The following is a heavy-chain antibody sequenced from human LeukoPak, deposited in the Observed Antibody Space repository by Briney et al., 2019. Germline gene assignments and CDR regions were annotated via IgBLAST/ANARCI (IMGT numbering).Heavy chain of an antibody. CDR2: ISSSGSTI. V-gene: IGHV3-48*03. Sequence: GGSLRLSCAASIFTFSSYEMNWVRQAPGKGLEGVSYISSSGSTIYYADSVKGRFTISRDNAKNSLYLQMNSLRAEDTAVYYCARASNLLYCSSTSCHFDYWGQGTLVTVSS. CDR3: ARASNLLYCSSTSCHFDY. CDR1: IFTFSSYE. J-gene: IGHJ4*02. D-gene: IGHD2-2*01.